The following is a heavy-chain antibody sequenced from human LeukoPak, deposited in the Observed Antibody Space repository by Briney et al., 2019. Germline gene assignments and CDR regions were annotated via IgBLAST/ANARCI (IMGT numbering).Heavy chain of an antibody. CDR1: GFTFSSYS. CDR3: FAFDF. V-gene: IGHV3-48*04. J-gene: IGHJ3*01. CDR2: ISRGGGIA. Sequence: PGGSLRLSCAASGFTFSSYSMNWVRQAPGKGLEWVSYISRGGGIAEYADSVKGRFTISRDNAKSSLYLQMNSVRAEDTAVYYCFAFDFWGQGRMVAVSS.